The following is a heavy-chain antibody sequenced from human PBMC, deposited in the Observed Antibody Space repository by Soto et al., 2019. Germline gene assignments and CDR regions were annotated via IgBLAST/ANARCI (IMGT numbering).Heavy chain of an antibody. CDR3: ARDIPTFHSTVVTPPRDY. CDR2: IYSGGST. V-gene: IGHV3-66*01. CDR1: GFSVSDNY. D-gene: IGHD4-17*01. J-gene: IGHJ4*02. Sequence: GGSLRLSCAASGFSVSDNYMTWVRQAPGKGLEWVSVIYSGGSTYYADSVKGRFTISRDTSKNTLSLQMNSLTAEDTALYYCARDIPTFHSTVVTPPRDYWGQGTLVTVSS.